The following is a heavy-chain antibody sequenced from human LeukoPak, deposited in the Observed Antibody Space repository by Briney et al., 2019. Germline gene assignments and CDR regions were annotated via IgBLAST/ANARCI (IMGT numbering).Heavy chain of an antibody. CDR3: ARDSPPQYCSGGSCYSDGMDV. CDR1: GYTFTSYD. V-gene: IGHV1-8*01. CDR2: MNPNSGNT. D-gene: IGHD2-15*01. J-gene: IGHJ6*02. Sequence: ASVKVSCKASGYTFTSYDINWVRQATGQGLEWMGWMNPNSGNTGYAQKFQGRVTMTRNTSISTAYMELSSLRSEDTAVYYCARDSPPQYCSGGSCYSDGMDVWGQGTTVTVSS.